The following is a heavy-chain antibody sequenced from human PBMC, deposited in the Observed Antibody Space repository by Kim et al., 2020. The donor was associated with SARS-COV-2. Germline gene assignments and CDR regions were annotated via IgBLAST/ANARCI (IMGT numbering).Heavy chain of an antibody. CDR2: ISYDGSNK. CDR1: GFTFSSYA. CDR3: ARDGYSSSVKDYYFDY. V-gene: IGHV3-30*04. Sequence: GGSLRLSCAASGFTFSSYAMHWVRQAPGKGLEWVAVISYDGSNKYYADSVKGRFTISRDNSKNTLYLQMNSLRAEDTAVYYCARDGYSSSVKDYYFDYWGQGTLVTVSS. D-gene: IGHD6-13*01. J-gene: IGHJ4*02.